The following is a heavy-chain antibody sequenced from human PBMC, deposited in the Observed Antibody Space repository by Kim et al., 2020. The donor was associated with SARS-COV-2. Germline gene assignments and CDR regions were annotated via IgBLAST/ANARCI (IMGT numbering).Heavy chain of an antibody. CDR2: INAGNGDT. CDR1: GYTFTSYA. Sequence: ASVKVSCKTSGYTFTSYAMHWVRQAPGQGLEWMGWINAGNGDTKYSQKVQGRDTITRDTSASTAYMELSSLRSEDTTVYYCARDSTMTSPDFYDSWGQGTLVTVSS. D-gene: IGHD4-17*01. J-gene: IGHJ4*02. CDR3: ARDSTMTSPDFYDS. V-gene: IGHV1-3*01.